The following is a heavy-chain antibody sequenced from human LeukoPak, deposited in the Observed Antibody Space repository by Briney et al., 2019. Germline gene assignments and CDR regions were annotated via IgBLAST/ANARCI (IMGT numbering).Heavy chain of an antibody. CDR3: ARGVVAATRFDY. D-gene: IGHD2-15*01. Sequence: SETLSLTCAVYGGSFSGYYWSWIRQPPGKGLEWIGYIYYSGSTSYNPSLKSRVTISVDTSKNHFSLKLSSVTAADTAVYYCARGVVAATRFDYWGQGTLVTVSS. V-gene: IGHV4-59*01. J-gene: IGHJ4*02. CDR2: IYYSGST. CDR1: GGSFSGYY.